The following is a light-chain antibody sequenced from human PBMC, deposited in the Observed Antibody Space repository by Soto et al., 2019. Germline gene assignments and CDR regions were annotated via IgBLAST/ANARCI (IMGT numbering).Light chain of an antibody. CDR3: QHRSNWPPGP. J-gene: IGKJ5*01. CDR1: QSIATN. Sequence: ELVLTQSPATLSVSPGERATLSCRASQSIATNLAWYQHTPGQAPRLLIYAASNRATGIPARFSGSGSGTDFTLAISGLEPEDFAVYDCQHRSNWPPGPVGQGTRLEIK. V-gene: IGKV3-11*01. CDR2: AAS.